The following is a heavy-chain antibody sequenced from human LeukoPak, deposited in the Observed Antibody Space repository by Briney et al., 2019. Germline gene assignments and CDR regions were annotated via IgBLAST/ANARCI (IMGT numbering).Heavy chain of an antibody. D-gene: IGHD1-26*01. CDR1: GFTFSTHA. Sequence: GGSLRLSCAASGFTFSTHAMSWVRQAPGKGLEWVSGISGVSETTYYADSVRGRFTISRDNSKSTIHLQMNSLRAEDTAVYYCAKDVCGNYCSLDMWGQGTMVTVSS. J-gene: IGHJ3*02. CDR2: ISGVSETT. CDR3: AKDVCGNYCSLDM. V-gene: IGHV3-23*01.